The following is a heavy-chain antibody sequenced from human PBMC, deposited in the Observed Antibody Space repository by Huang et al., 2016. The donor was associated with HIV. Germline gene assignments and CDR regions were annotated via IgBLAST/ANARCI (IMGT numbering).Heavy chain of an antibody. CDR1: GGSISSPY. D-gene: IGHD6-13*01. CDR3: AREQQLGLALYSDNSIFDY. J-gene: IGHJ4*02. Sequence: VQLQESGPGLVKPSETLSLTCTVSGGSISSPYWSWIRQPPGKGLEWIGSVYYHGINNSNPSLKSRVTISVGTSKSHFSLKLTSVTGADAAVYYCAREQQLGLALYSDNSIFDYWGQGTLVTVSS. CDR2: VYYHGIN. V-gene: IGHV4-59*11.